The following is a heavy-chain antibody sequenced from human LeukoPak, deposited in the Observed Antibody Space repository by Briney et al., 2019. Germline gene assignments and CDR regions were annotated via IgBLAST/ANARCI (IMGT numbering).Heavy chain of an antibody. CDR1: GFTFSSYW. V-gene: IGHV3-7*02. CDR2: IKQDGSEK. CDR3: AKSDTYRFDY. J-gene: IGHJ4*02. Sequence: PGGSLRLSCAASGFTFSSYWMTWVRQAPGKGLEWVANIKQDGSEKYYVDSVKGRFTISRDNAKNSLYLQMNSLRDEDTAVYYCAKSDTYRFDYWGQGTLVTVSS. D-gene: IGHD2-21*02.